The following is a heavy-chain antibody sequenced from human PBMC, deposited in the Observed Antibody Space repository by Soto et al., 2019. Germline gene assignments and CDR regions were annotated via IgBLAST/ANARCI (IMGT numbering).Heavy chain of an antibody. D-gene: IGHD5-18*01. V-gene: IGHV3-30-3*01. CDR1: GFTFSNYT. CDR3: AGGDTYYAMGV. J-gene: IGHJ6*02. Sequence: GGSLRLSCAASGFTFSNYTLHWVRQAPGKGLEWVAFISYDGSNKDYADSMKGRFTISRDNSKNTLYLQLGSLRPEDTAVYYCAGGDTYYAMGVWGQGTTVTVSS. CDR2: ISYDGSNK.